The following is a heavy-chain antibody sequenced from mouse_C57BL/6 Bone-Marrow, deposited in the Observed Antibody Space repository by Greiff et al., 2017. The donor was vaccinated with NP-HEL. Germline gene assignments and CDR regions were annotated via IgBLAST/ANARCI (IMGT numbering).Heavy chain of an antibody. J-gene: IGHJ3*01. CDR1: GFSLTSYA. CDR2: IWTGGGT. V-gene: IGHV2-9-1*01. Sequence: QVQLKESGPGLVAPSQSLSITCTVSGFSLTSYAISWVRQPPGKGLEWLGVIWTGGGTNYNSALKSRLSISKDNSKSQVFLKMNSLQTDDTARYYCARTVDSSGYDAWFAYWGQGTLVTVSA. CDR3: ARTVDSSGYDAWFAY. D-gene: IGHD3-2*02.